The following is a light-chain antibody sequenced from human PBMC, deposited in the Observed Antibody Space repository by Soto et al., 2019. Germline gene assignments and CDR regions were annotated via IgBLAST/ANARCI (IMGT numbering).Light chain of an antibody. CDR1: QSVSRN. J-gene: IGKJ1*01. CDR2: GAS. Sequence: EIVMTQSPATLSVSPGERAILSCRASQSVSRNLAWYQQKPGQAPRLLIYGASTRATGIPARFSGSGSGTEFTLTISSLQSEDFALYYCQQYNNWPPRTLGQGTKVEVK. V-gene: IGKV3-15*01. CDR3: QQYNNWPPRT.